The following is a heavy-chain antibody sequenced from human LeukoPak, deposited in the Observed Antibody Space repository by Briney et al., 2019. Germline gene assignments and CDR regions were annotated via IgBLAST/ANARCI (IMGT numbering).Heavy chain of an antibody. CDR3: ATSGGSGSYGAFYYYMDV. D-gene: IGHD3-10*01. Sequence: GGSLRLSCAASGFTFSSYGMSWVRQAPGKGLEGVSGINWNGGSTGYADSVKGRFTISRDNAKNSLYLQMNSLRAEDTALCYCATSGGSGSYGAFYYYMDVWGKGTTVTVSS. CDR2: INWNGGST. J-gene: IGHJ6*03. V-gene: IGHV3-20*04. CDR1: GFTFSSYG.